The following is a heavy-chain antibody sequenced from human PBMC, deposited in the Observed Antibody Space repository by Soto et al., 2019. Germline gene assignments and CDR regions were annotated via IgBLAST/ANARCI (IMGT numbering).Heavy chain of an antibody. CDR2: ISGSGGST. D-gene: IGHD3-22*01. CDR1: GFTFSSYA. CDR3: AKWDYYYDSSDAFDI. Sequence: PGGSLRLSCAASGFTFSSYAMSWVRQAPGKGLEWVSAISGSGGSTYYADSVKGRFTISRDNSKNTLYLQMNSLRAEDTSVYYCAKWDYYYDSSDAFDIWGQGTMVTVSS. V-gene: IGHV3-23*01. J-gene: IGHJ3*02.